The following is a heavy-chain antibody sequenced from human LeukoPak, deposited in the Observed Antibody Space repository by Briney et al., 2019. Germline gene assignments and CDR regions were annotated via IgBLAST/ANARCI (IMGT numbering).Heavy chain of an antibody. CDR3: ARADRYYYDSSGYYN. Sequence: ASVKVSCKASGYTFTGYYMHWVRQAPGQGLEWMGWINPNSGGTNYAQEFQGRVTMTRDTSISTAYTELSRLRSDDTAVYYCARADRYYYDSSGYYNWGQGTLVTVSS. CDR1: GYTFTGYY. D-gene: IGHD3-22*01. J-gene: IGHJ4*02. V-gene: IGHV1-2*02. CDR2: INPNSGGT.